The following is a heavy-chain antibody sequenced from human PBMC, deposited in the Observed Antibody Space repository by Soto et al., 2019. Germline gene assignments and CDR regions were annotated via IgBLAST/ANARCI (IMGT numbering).Heavy chain of an antibody. CDR2: IKHSGSS. D-gene: IGHD6-19*01. CDR1: AGSFSRYY. J-gene: IGHJ3*02. V-gene: IGHV4-34*01. Sequence: SETLCLTCALYAGSFSRYYWTWLRQSPGKGLEWIGKIKHSGSSNYNPSLRSRVSISVDMSKNQFSLRLTSVTAADTAVYYCARGGSSDWKVALDIWGQGTMVTVSS. CDR3: ARGGSSDWKVALDI.